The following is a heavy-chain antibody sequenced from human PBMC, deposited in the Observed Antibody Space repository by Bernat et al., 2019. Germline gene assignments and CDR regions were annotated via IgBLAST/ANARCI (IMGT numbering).Heavy chain of an antibody. CDR2: HSAYNGNT. J-gene: IGHJ4*02. D-gene: IGHD6-6*01. CDR1: GYTFTSCG. V-gene: IGHV1-18*04. CDR3: ARKVAARHTFANDY. Sequence: QVQLVQSGAEVKKPGASVKVSCEASGYTFTSCGISWVRGAPGQGREGGGGHSAYNGNTHYAQKLQGRVTMTTDTSTSTAYMELRSLRSDDTAVYYCARKVAARHTFANDYWGQGTLVTVSS.